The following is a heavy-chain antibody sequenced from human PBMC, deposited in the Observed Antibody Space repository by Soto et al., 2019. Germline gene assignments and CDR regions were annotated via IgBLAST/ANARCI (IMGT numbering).Heavy chain of an antibody. Sequence: EVQLVESGGGLVEPGGSLRLSCAASGFTFNGAWMNWVREGPGKGLEWVGRVKSKVDGETIDDAAPVKGRFTISRHDSKNMTFLQMTILSTDNTDIYYCSANLPDWGAYAFDYWRQGALVTVSS. CDR3: SANLPDWGAYAFDY. CDR1: GFTFNGAW. CDR2: VKSKVDGETI. V-gene: IGHV3-15*07. J-gene: IGHJ4*02. D-gene: IGHD3-16*01.